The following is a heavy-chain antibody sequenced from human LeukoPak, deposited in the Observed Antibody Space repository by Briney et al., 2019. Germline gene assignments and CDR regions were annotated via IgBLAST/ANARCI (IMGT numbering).Heavy chain of an antibody. CDR3: ARDRFLNYYYYYVDV. Sequence: GGSLRLSCAASGFTFSSYSMNWVRQAPGKGLEWVSYISSSSSTIYYADSVKGRFTISRDNAKNSLYLQMNSLRAEDTAVYYCARDRFLNYYYYYVDVWGKGATVTVSS. CDR2: ISSSSSTI. V-gene: IGHV3-48*04. CDR1: GFTFSSYS. J-gene: IGHJ6*03. D-gene: IGHD3-3*01.